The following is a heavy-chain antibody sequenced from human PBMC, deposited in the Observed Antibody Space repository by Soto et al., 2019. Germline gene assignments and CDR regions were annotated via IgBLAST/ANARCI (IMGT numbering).Heavy chain of an antibody. CDR1: GGSIDRSNYY. CDR3: ARHFVAVVIKGWGY. CDR2: TYYNGNA. D-gene: IGHD3-10*01. Sequence: PSETLSLTCNVSGGSIDRSNYYWDWLRQPPGKGREWIGTTYYNGNAYYNPSLKSRFSISVDTSKNQFSLKLVSVTAADTAVYYCARHFVAVVIKGWGYWGQGTQVTVSS. V-gene: IGHV4-39*01. J-gene: IGHJ4*02.